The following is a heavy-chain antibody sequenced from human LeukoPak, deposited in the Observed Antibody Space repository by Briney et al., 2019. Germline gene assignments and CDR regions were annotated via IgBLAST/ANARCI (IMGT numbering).Heavy chain of an antibody. CDR2: ISAYNGNT. J-gene: IGHJ4*02. Sequence: ASVKVSCKASGYTFTSYGISWVRQAPGQGLEWMGWISAYNGNTNYAQKLQGRVTMTTDTSTGTAYMQLRSLRSDDTAVYYCVGVTSTYYFDYWGQGTLVTVSS. CDR1: GYTFTSYG. V-gene: IGHV1-18*01. CDR3: VGVTSTYYFDY.